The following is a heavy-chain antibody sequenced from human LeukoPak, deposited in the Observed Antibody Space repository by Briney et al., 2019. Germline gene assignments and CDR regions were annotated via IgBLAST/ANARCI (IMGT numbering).Heavy chain of an antibody. D-gene: IGHD4-17*01. CDR3: AIKPHDYVDYYY. CDR2: IYYSGST. CDR1: GGSISSSSYC. J-gene: IGHJ4*02. Sequence: SSETLSLTCTVSGGSISSSSYCWGWIRHPPGKGLEWIGSIYYSGSTYYNPSLKSRVTISVDTSKNQFSLKLSSVTAAYTAVYYCAIKPHDYVDYYYWGQRTLVTVSS. V-gene: IGHV4-39*01.